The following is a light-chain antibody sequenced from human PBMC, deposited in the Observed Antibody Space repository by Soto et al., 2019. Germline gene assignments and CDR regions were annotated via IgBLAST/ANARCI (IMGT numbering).Light chain of an antibody. J-gene: IGLJ7*01. V-gene: IGLV2-23*02. CDR1: SRDVGSHHL. Sequence: QSALTQPASVSGSPGQSIPISCTGNSRDVGSHHLVSWYQQHPGQAPKLMIYEVSKRPLGVSTRFSASKSANTASLTIAGLQAEDEADYYSCTYGGSRAVFGGGTQLTVL. CDR2: EVS. CDR3: CTYGGSRAV.